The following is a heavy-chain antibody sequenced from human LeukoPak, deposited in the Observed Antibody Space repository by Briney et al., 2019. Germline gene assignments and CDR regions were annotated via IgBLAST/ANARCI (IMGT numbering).Heavy chain of an antibody. CDR2: INPNSGGT. Sequence: ASVKVSCKASGYTFTGYYMHWVRQAPGQGLEWMGWINPNSGGTNYAQKFQGGVTMTRDTSISTAYMELSRLRSDDTAVYYCARKGMAGYCSSTSCPRGGWYFDLWGRGTLVTVSS. V-gene: IGHV1-2*02. J-gene: IGHJ2*01. CDR1: GYTFTGYY. CDR3: ARKGMAGYCSSTSCPRGGWYFDL. D-gene: IGHD2-2*01.